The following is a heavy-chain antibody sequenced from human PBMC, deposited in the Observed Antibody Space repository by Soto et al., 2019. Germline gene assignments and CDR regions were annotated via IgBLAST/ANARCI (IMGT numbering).Heavy chain of an antibody. CDR3: ARGNWNYARHYYYGMDV. D-gene: IGHD1-7*01. CDR1: GYTFTSYG. J-gene: IGHJ6*02. Sequence: VQLVQSGAEVKKPGASVKVSCKASGYTFTSYGISWVRQAPGQGREWMGWMSAYNGNTNYAQQLQGKVTMTTDTSTSTAYMEQRSLRSDGTAGYYRARGNWNYARHYYYGMDVWGQGSTVAVS. V-gene: IGHV1-18*04. CDR2: MSAYNGNT.